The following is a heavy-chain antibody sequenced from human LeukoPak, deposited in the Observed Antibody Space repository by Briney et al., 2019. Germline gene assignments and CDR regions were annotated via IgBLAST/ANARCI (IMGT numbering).Heavy chain of an antibody. CDR1: GGSISSYY. CDR2: IYYGGST. D-gene: IGHD3-22*01. Sequence: SETLSLTCTVSGGSISSYYWSWIRQPPGKGLEWIGYIYYGGSTNYNPSLKSRVTISVGTSKNQFSLKLSSVTAADTAVYYCARGRDYYDSSGCFDFWGQGTLVTVSS. J-gene: IGHJ4*02. V-gene: IGHV4-59*01. CDR3: ARGRDYYDSSGCFDF.